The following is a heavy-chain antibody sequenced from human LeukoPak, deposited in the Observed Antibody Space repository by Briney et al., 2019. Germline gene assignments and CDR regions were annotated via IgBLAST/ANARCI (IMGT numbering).Heavy chain of an antibody. D-gene: IGHD2-15*01. Sequence: PGGSLRLSCAVSGFTFSDYYMSWIRQAPGKGLEWVSYISSSGSTIYYADSVKGRFTISRDNAKNSLYLQMNSLRAEDTAVYYCARDQCSGGSCYGVFDYWGQGTLVTVSS. J-gene: IGHJ4*02. CDR2: ISSSGSTI. CDR1: GFTFSDYY. CDR3: ARDQCSGGSCYGVFDY. V-gene: IGHV3-11*01.